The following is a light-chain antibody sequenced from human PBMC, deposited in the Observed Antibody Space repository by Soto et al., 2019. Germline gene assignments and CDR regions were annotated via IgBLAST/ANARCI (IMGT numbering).Light chain of an antibody. CDR3: QQHNKWPPVT. CDR2: GAS. Sequence: EVVMTQSPATVSVFPGEGVTLSCRARQTISTDLAWYQQKPGQAPRLLIYGASTRSTGVPDRFSGGGSGTEFTLPISSLQSEDFAFYYCQQHNKWPPVTFGGGTKVEIK. V-gene: IGKV3-15*01. CDR1: QTISTD. J-gene: IGKJ4*01.